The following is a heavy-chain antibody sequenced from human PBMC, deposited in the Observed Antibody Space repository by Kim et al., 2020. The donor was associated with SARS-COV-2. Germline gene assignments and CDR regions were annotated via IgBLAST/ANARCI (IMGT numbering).Heavy chain of an antibody. Sequence: GGSLRLSCAASGFNFKTFSMNWVRQAPGKGLEWVSSIDFRSVSIYCSDSVKGRFTISRDNAKNLLFLQMDSLRLEDTGFYYCARDKGAIAVAAFHFDYW. CDR3: ARDKGAIAVAAFHFDY. D-gene: IGHD6-13*01. CDR1: GFNFKTFS. V-gene: IGHV3-21*06. CDR2: IDFRSVSI. J-gene: IGHJ4*01.